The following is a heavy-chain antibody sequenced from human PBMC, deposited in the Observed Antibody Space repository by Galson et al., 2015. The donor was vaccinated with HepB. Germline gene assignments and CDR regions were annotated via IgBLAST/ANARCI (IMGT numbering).Heavy chain of an antibody. V-gene: IGHV3-33*01. J-gene: IGHJ3*02. CDR2: IWYDGSNK. D-gene: IGHD4-17*01. CDR3: ARDLGLTTVTTFPKNDAFDI. Sequence: SLRLSCAASGFTFSSYGMHWVRQAPGKGLEWVAVIWYDGSNKYYADSVKGRFTISRDNSKNTLYLQMNSLRAEDTAVYYCARDLGLTTVTTFPKNDAFDIWGQGTMVTVSS. CDR1: GFTFSSYG.